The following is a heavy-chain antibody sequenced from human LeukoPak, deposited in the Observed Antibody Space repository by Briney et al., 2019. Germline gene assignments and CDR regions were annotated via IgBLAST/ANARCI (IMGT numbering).Heavy chain of an antibody. CDR3: ASGVWFDP. V-gene: IGHV3-7*03. J-gene: IGHJ5*02. Sequence: GGSLRLSCAASGLTFSSYWMSWVRQAPGKGLEWVTNIKQDGSEKYYVDSVKGRFTISRDNAKNSLYLQMNSLRGEDTAVYYCASGVWFDPWGQGTLVTVSS. CDR2: IKQDGSEK. CDR1: GLTFSSYW. D-gene: IGHD3-10*01.